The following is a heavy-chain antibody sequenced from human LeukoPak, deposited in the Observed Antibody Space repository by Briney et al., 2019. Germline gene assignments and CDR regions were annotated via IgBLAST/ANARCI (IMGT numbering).Heavy chain of an antibody. D-gene: IGHD7-27*01. J-gene: IGHJ6*03. CDR2: IKQDGSEK. CDR1: GFTFSSYW. V-gene: IGHV3-7*03. CDR3: ARAPDWGYFYYYMDV. Sequence: PGGSLRLSCAASGFTFSSYWMSWVRQAPGKGLEWVANIKQDGSEKYYVDSVKGRFTISRDNAKNSFYLQMNSLRAEDTAVYYCARAPDWGYFYYYMDVWGTGTTVT.